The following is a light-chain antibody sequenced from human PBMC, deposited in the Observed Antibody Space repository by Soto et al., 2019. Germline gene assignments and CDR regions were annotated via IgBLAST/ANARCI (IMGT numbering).Light chain of an antibody. Sequence: EIVMTQSPATLSVSPGERATLSSRASQSVSSNLAWYQQKPGQAPRLLIYGASTRATGIPARFSGSGSGTEFTLTISSLQSEDFAVYYCQQYNNWPPRVTFGGGTKVEIK. CDR1: QSVSSN. V-gene: IGKV3-15*01. CDR3: QQYNNWPPRVT. J-gene: IGKJ4*01. CDR2: GAS.